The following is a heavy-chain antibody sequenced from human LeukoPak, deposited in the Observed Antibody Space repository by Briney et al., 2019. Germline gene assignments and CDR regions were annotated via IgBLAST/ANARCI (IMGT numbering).Heavy chain of an antibody. V-gene: IGHV4-30-4*01. J-gene: IGHJ3*02. CDR1: GGSISSGDYY. CDR3: ARGLPRANDAFDI. CDR2: IYYSGST. Sequence: SETLSLTCTVSGGSISSGDYYWSWIRQPPGKGLEWIGYIYYSGSTYYNPSLKSRVTISVDTSKNQFSLKLSSVTAADTAVYYCARGLPRANDAFDIWGQGTMVTVSS.